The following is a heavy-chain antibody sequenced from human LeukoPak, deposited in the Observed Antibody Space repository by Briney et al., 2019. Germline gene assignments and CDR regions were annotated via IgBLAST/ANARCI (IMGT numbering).Heavy chain of an antibody. Sequence: PSETLSLTCTVSGGSISSYYWSWIRQPAGKGLEWVGRIYTSGSTNYNPSLKSRVTISVDKSKNQFSLKLSSVTAADTAVYYCARERGLGGVLSDYWGQGTLVTVSS. J-gene: IGHJ4*02. D-gene: IGHD3-16*01. CDR2: IYTSGST. CDR1: GGSISSYY. CDR3: ARERGLGGVLSDY. V-gene: IGHV4-4*07.